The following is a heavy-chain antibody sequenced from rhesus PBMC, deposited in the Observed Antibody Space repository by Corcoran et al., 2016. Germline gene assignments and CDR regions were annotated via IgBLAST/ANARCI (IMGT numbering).Heavy chain of an antibody. V-gene: IGHV4-160*01. CDR2: ISGSGGST. CDR1: GGSTSSNY. J-gene: IGHJ4*01. Sequence: QVQLQESGPGLVKPSETLPLTCAVSGGSTSSNYWSWTRPPHGQGREWLGRISGSGGSTDYNPSLKSRVTISTDTSKNQFSLKLSSVTAADTAVYYCAREWGSWGSHYWGQGVLVTVSS. D-gene: IGHD7-45*01. CDR3: AREWGSWGSHY.